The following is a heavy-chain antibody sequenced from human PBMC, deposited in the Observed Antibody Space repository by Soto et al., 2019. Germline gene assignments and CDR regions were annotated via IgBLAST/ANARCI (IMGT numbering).Heavy chain of an antibody. Sequence: SVKVSCKASGGTFYSHAISWVRLAPGQGLEWMGGIIPIFGTINNAQKFQDRVTITADESANIVYMELSSLRSEDTAIYYCAREGLTFGPGAVGGAFDIWGQGTLVTVS. CDR2: IIPIFGTI. CDR1: GGTFYSHA. V-gene: IGHV1-69*13. J-gene: IGHJ3*02. CDR3: AREGLTFGPGAVGGAFDI. D-gene: IGHD2-2*01.